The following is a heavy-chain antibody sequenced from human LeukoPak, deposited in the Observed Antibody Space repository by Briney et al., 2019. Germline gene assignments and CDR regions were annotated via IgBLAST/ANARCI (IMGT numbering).Heavy chain of an antibody. CDR2: IYYSGST. CDR1: GGSISSGGYF. Sequence: PSETLSFTCTVSGGSISSGGYFWTWIRQQPGKGLEWIGYIYYSGSTYYNPSLKSLVTITVDMSNNQFSLKLSSVTAADTAGYYCARAPYSSSSVDYWGQGTLVSVSS. V-gene: IGHV4-31*01. D-gene: IGHD6-6*01. CDR3: ARAPYSSSSVDY. J-gene: IGHJ4*02.